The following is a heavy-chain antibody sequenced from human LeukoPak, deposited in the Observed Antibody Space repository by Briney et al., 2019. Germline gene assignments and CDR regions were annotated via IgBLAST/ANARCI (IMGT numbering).Heavy chain of an antibody. D-gene: IGHD3-22*01. CDR3: AREGASNKYYYDSSGYYGKFDY. Sequence: PGGSLRLSCAASGFTFSSYEMNWVRQAPGKGLEWVSYISSSGSTIYYADSVKGRFTISRDNAKNSLYLQMNSLRAEDTAVYYCAREGASNKYYYDSSGYYGKFDYWGQGTLVTVSS. J-gene: IGHJ4*02. V-gene: IGHV3-48*03. CDR2: ISSSGSTI. CDR1: GFTFSSYE.